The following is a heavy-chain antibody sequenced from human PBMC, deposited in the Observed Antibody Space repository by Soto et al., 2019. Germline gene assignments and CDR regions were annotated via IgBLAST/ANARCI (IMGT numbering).Heavy chain of an antibody. Sequence: ASVKVSCKASGYTFTSYGISWVRQAPGQGLEWMGWISAYNGNKNYAQKLQGRVTMTTDTSTSTAYMELRSLRSDDIAVYYFARDATVDLYYCGMDVWGQGTTVTVPS. CDR3: ARDATVDLYYCGMDV. CDR1: GYTFTSYG. V-gene: IGHV1-18*03. CDR2: ISAYNGNK. D-gene: IGHD4-4*01. J-gene: IGHJ6*02.